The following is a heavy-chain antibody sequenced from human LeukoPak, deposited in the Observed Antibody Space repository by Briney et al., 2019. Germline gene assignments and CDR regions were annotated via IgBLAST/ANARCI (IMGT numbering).Heavy chain of an antibody. D-gene: IGHD3-22*01. Sequence: GASVKVSCKASGYTFTSYYMHWVRQAPGQGLEWMGIANPSGGSTSYAQKFQGRVTMTRDTSTSTVYMELSSLRSEDTAVYYCARDLDYYDSPGGAYDYWGQGTLVTVSS. J-gene: IGHJ4*02. CDR2: ANPSGGST. V-gene: IGHV1-46*01. CDR1: GYTFTSYY. CDR3: ARDLDYYDSPGGAYDY.